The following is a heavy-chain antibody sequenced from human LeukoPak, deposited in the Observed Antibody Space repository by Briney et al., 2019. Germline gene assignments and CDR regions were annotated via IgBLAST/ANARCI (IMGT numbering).Heavy chain of an antibody. J-gene: IGHJ4*02. Sequence: PGGSLRLPCEASGFPFSNYTINWGRQPPGKRPEWVSAISRTSSYIYYADSVKGRFTISRHNSKNTLYLQMNSLRAEDTAVYYCARAQSGLSHDYWGQGTLVTVSS. D-gene: IGHD3-16*02. CDR2: ISRTSSYI. CDR3: ARAQSGLSHDY. V-gene: IGHV3-21*04. CDR1: GFPFSNYT.